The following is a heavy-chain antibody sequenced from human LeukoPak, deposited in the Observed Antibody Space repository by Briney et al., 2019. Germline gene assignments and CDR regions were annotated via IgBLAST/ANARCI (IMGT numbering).Heavy chain of an antibody. D-gene: IGHD2-2*01. CDR2: INPNSGGT. V-gene: IGHV1-2*02. J-gene: IGHJ6*02. Sequence: ASVKVSCKASGYTFTGYYMHWVRQAPGQGLEWMGWINPNSGGTNYAQKFQGRVTMTRDTSISTAYMELSRLRSDDTAVCYCARDGGYCSSTSCYHYYYYGMDVWGQGTTVTVSS. CDR1: GYTFTGYY. CDR3: ARDGGYCSSTSCYHYYYYGMDV.